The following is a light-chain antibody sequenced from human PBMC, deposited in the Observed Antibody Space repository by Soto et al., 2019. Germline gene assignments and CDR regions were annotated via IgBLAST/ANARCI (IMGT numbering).Light chain of an antibody. CDR3: QQSFSAPWT. CDR2: AAS. V-gene: IGKV1-39*01. CDR1: QSISSY. J-gene: IGKJ1*01. Sequence: DIPMTQSPSSLSASVGDRVTITCRASQSISSYLNWYQQKPGKVPKLLIYAASSLQGGVPSRFSGSGSGTDFTLTISSLQPDDFATYYCQQSFSAPWTFGQGTKVEIK.